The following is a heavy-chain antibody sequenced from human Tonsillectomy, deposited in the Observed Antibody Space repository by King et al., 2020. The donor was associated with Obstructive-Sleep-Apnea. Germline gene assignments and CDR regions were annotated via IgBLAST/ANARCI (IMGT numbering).Heavy chain of an antibody. CDR2: ISGNSGHI. CDR1: GFAFSTYV. Sequence: VQLVESGGGLVKPGGSLRLSCATSGFAFSTYVMNWVRQAPGKGLEWVSSISGNSGHIYYADSVKGRFTISRDNAKNSLHLQMNSLRVEDTALYYCARVQARAVWFGDGSIYFWGPGAMGTLSS. D-gene: IGHD3-10*01. J-gene: IGHJ3*01. V-gene: IGHV3-21*01. CDR3: ARVQARAVWFGDGSIYF.